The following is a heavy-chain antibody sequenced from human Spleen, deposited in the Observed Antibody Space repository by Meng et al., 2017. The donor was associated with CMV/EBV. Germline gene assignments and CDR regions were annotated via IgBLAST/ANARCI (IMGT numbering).Heavy chain of an antibody. CDR1: GYSISSGYY. CDR3: ARVFCSSTSCFSGYGMDV. V-gene: IGHV4-38-2*02. Sequence: SETLSLTCTVSGYSISSGYYWGWIRQPPGKGLEWIGSIYHSGSTYYNSSLKSRVTISVDTSKNQFSLKLSSVTAADTAVYYCARVFCSSTSCFSGYGMDVWGQGTTVTVS. CDR2: IYHSGST. D-gene: IGHD2-2*01. J-gene: IGHJ6*02.